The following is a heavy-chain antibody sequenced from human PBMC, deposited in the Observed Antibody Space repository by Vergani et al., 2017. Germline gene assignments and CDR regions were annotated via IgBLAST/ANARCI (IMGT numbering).Heavy chain of an antibody. CDR1: GGSFSGYY. CDR3: ARGGLFWSGYSRQDWFDP. Sequence: QVQLQQWGAGLLKPSETLSLTCAVYGGSFSGYYWSWIRQPPGKGLEWIGEINHSGSTNYNPSLKRRVTISVDTSKNQFSLKLSSVTAADTAVYYCARGGLFWSGYSRQDWFDPWGQGTLVTVSS. J-gene: IGHJ5*02. V-gene: IGHV4-34*01. D-gene: IGHD3-3*01. CDR2: INHSGST.